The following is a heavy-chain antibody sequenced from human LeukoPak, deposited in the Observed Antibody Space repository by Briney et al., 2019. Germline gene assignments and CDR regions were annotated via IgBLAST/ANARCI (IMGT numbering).Heavy chain of an antibody. CDR1: TDSMTYIF. D-gene: IGHD4-17*01. Sequence: SETLSLTCNFSTDSMTYIFWSWIRQPAGKGLEWIGRIYSSGSAHYNPSLKSRVTMSVDTSKNQFSLNLSSATAADTAVYHCARESMYDYGDGNYFFYYLDVWGQGTTVTVSS. CDR2: IYSSGSA. CDR3: ARESMYDYGDGNYFFYYLDV. V-gene: IGHV4-4*07. J-gene: IGHJ6*03.